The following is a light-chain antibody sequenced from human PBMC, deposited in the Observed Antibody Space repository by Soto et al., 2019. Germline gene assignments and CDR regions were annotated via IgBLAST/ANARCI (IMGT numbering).Light chain of an antibody. CDR1: QIVSSSY. CDR2: AAS. Sequence: EIVLTQSPGTLSLSPGDRATLSCRASQIVSSSYLAWYQQKHGQAPRLVIYAASSRDTGIPDRFSGSGSGTDCRLSISRLEPEDFAVYYCQQYGSSPRTFGQGTKVEI. CDR3: QQYGSSPRT. V-gene: IGKV3-20*01. J-gene: IGKJ1*01.